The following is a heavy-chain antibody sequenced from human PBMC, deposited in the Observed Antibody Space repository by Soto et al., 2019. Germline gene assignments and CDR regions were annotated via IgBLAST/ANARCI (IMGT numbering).Heavy chain of an antibody. CDR1: GFIFSNYF. Sequence: GALRLSCAASGFIFSNYFIIWCRQSPGKGLEWVGHIKSKTYGGTTDYAAPVKGRFPISRDDSKSTLYVQMDSLRTEDTGVYYCATYRPLVPFDYWGQGTLVTVSS. CDR2: IKSKTYGGTT. V-gene: IGHV3-15*01. J-gene: IGHJ4*02. CDR3: ATYRPLVPFDY. D-gene: IGHD6-13*01.